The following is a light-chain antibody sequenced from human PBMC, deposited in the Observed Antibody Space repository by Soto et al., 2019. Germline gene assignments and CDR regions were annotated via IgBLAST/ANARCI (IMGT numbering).Light chain of an antibody. CDR3: QKHNSAPLF. V-gene: IGKV1-27*01. CDR1: QGINHY. J-gene: IGKJ3*01. CDR2: ATS. Sequence: DIQMTQSPSSLSASVGDRVTITCRASQGINHYLAWFQQKPGKVPKLLIYATSTLQSGVPSRFSGSGFGTDSTLTISSLQPEDVATYYCQKHNSAPLFFGPGTKVEIK.